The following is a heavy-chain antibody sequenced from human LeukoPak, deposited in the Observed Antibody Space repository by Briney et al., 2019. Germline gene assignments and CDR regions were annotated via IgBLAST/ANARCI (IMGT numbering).Heavy chain of an antibody. CDR1: GFVFSSYD. J-gene: IGHJ4*02. CDR3: ARDLNREDFDY. V-gene: IGHV3-33*01. D-gene: IGHD1-14*01. Sequence: GKSLRLSCAASGFVFSSYDMHWVRQAPGKGLEWVAIIWLDGSATYYGDSVKGRFTISRDNSNNTLYLQMSSLRVEDTAVYYCARDLNREDFDYWGQGTLVVVSS. CDR2: IWLDGSAT.